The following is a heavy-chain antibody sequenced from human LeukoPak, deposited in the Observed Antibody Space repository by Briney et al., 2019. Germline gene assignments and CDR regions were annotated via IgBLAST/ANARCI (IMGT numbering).Heavy chain of an antibody. V-gene: IGHV4-38-2*02. D-gene: IGHD3-10*01. CDR3: ATNLMVRGLDYYYMDV. Sequence: PSETLSLTCTVSGYSISSGYYWGWIRQPPGKGLEWIGTIYHSGSTYYNPSLKSRVTISVDTSKNQFSLKLSSVTAADTAVYYCATNLMVRGLDYYYMDVWGKGTTVTISS. CDR2: IYHSGST. CDR1: GYSISSGYY. J-gene: IGHJ6*03.